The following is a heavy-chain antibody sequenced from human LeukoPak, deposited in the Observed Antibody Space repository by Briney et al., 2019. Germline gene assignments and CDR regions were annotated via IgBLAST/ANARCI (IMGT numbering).Heavy chain of an antibody. D-gene: IGHD3-22*01. CDR3: ARDNYYDSSGYPYFDY. Sequence: GGSLRLSCAASGFTFSSYAMHWVRQAPGKGLEWVAVISYDGSNKYYADSVKGRFTISRDNSKNTLYLQMNSLRAEGTAVYYCARDNYYDSSGYPYFDYWGQGTLVTVSS. J-gene: IGHJ4*02. CDR1: GFTFSSYA. CDR2: ISYDGSNK. V-gene: IGHV3-30-3*01.